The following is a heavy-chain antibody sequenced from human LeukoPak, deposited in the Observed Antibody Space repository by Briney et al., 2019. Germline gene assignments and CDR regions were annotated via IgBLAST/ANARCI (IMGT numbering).Heavy chain of an antibody. CDR2: VDPEDGET. J-gene: IGHJ4*02. Sequence: ASVKISCKVSGYTFTDYYMHWVQQVPGKGLEWMGLVDPEDGETIYAEKFQGRVTITADTSTDTAYMELSSLRSEDTAVYYCATVGDLPFDYWGQGTLVTVSS. V-gene: IGHV1-69-2*01. D-gene: IGHD4-17*01. CDR3: ATVGDLPFDY. CDR1: GYTFTDYY.